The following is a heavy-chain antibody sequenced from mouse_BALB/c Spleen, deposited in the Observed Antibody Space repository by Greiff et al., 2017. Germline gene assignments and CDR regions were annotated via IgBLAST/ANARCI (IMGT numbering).Heavy chain of an antibody. Sequence: VQLQQSGAELVRPGASVTLSCKASGYTFTDYEMHWVKQTPVHGLEWIGAIDPETGGTAYNQKFKGKATLTADKSSSTAYMELRSLTSEDSAVYYCTSYYRYDLWYFDVWGAGTTVTVSS. CDR3: TSYYRYDLWYFDV. J-gene: IGHJ1*01. CDR2: IDPETGGT. V-gene: IGHV1-15*01. CDR1: GYTFTDYE. D-gene: IGHD2-14*01.